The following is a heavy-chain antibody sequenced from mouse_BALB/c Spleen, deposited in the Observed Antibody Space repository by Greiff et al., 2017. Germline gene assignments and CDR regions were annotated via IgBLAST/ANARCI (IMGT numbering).Heavy chain of an antibody. D-gene: IGHD3-1*01. CDR1: GYAFSSYW. CDR2: IYPGDGDT. Sequence: QVHVKQSGAELVRPGSSVKISCKASGYAFSSYWMNWVKQRPGQGLEWIGQIYPGDGDTNYNGKFKGKATLTADKSSSTAYMQLSSLTSEDSAVYVCARWGYNWYFDVWGAGTTVTVAS. V-gene: IGHV1-80*01. CDR3: ARWGYNWYFDV. J-gene: IGHJ1*01.